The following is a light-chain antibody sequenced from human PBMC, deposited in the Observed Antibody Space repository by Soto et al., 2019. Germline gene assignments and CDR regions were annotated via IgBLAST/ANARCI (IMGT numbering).Light chain of an antibody. J-gene: IGKJ4*01. CDR3: QQYNIYPLT. CDR1: QDINSY. CDR2: GAS. Sequence: DVQMTQSPSSLSASVGDRVTITCRASQDINSYLAWYQQKPGNAPKSLIYGASSLQTGVPSRFSGSEAATDFTLTISNLQPEDSATHYCQQYNIYPLTFGGGTKVEIK. V-gene: IGKV1D-16*01.